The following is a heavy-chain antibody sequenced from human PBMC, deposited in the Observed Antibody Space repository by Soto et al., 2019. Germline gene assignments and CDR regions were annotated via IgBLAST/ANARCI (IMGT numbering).Heavy chain of an antibody. CDR2: IIPIFGTA. CDR1: GGTFSSYA. V-gene: IGHV1-69*13. CDR3: ARGTGGFRAWGMDV. Sequence: SVKVSCKASGGTFSSYAISWVRQAPGQGLEWMGGIIPIFGTANYAQKFQGRVTITADESTSTAYVELSSLRSEDTAVYYCARGTGGFRAWGMDVWGQGTTVTVSS. J-gene: IGHJ6*02. D-gene: IGHD3-3*01.